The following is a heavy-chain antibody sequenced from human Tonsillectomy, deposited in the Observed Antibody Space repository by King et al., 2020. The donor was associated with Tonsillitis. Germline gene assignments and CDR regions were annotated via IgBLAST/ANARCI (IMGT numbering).Heavy chain of an antibody. J-gene: IGHJ3*02. Sequence: VQLVESGGGLVQPGGSLRLSCAASGFTFSSYAMSWVRQAPGKGLEWVSVIYSGGSSTYYADSVKGRFTISRDNSKNTLYLQMNSLRAEDTDVYYCAKGGIPHAFDIWGQGTMVTVSS. CDR2: IYSGGSST. V-gene: IGHV3-23*03. CDR3: AKGGIPHAFDI. D-gene: IGHD3-16*01. CDR1: GFTFSSYA.